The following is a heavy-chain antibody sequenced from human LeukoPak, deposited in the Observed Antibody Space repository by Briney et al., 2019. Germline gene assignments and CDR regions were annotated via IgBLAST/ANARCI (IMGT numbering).Heavy chain of an antibody. D-gene: IGHD2-2*02. CDR1: GGSISSGNYY. J-gene: IGHJ4*02. Sequence: SETLSLTCTVSGGSISSGNYYWGWIRQPPRKGLEWIGSIYYSGSTYYNPSLKSRVTISVDTSKNQLSLKLNSVTAADTAVYYCARHPGGYCGSTSCYTDCWGQGTLVTVSS. V-gene: IGHV4-39*01. CDR2: IYYSGST. CDR3: ARHPGGYCGSTSCYTDC.